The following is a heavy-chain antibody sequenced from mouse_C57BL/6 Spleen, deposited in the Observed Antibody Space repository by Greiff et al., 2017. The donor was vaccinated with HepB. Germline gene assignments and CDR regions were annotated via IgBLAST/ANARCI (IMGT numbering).Heavy chain of an antibody. D-gene: IGHD2-4*01. CDR2: IDPSDSYT. CDR3: ARWRYDYPMDY. Sequence: VQLQQPGAELVKPGASVKLSCKASGYTFTSYWMQWVKQRPGQGLEWIGEIDPSDSYTNYNQKFKGKATLTVDTSSSTAYMQLSSLTSEDSAVYYCARWRYDYPMDYWGQGTSVTVSS. CDR1: GYTFTSYW. J-gene: IGHJ4*01. V-gene: IGHV1-50*01.